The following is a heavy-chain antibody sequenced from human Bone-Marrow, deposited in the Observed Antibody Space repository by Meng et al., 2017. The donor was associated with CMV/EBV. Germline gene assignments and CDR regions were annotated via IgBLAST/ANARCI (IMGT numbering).Heavy chain of an antibody. CDR2: ISGSGGST. CDR3: AKEGPYSSGWLDP. J-gene: IGHJ5*02. CDR1: GFTFSSYA. Sequence: AASGFTFSSYAMRWVRQAPGKGLGWVSAISGSGGSTYYADSVKGRFTISRDNSKNTLYLQMNSLRAEDTAVYYCAKEGPYSSGWLDPWGQGTLVTVSS. D-gene: IGHD6-19*01. V-gene: IGHV3-23*01.